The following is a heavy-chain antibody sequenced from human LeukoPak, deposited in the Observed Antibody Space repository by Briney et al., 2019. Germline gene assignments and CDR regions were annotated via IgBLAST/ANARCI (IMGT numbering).Heavy chain of an antibody. Sequence: GGSLRLSCAASGFTFSSYAMHWVRQAPGKGLEWVAVISYDGSNKYYADSVKGRFTISRDNSKNTLYLQMNSLRAEDTAVYYCAREPTYDFWSGYYGYYFDYWGQGTLVTVSS. J-gene: IGHJ4*02. V-gene: IGHV3-30-3*01. CDR1: GFTFSSYA. CDR2: ISYDGSNK. CDR3: AREPTYDFWSGYYGYYFDY. D-gene: IGHD3-3*01.